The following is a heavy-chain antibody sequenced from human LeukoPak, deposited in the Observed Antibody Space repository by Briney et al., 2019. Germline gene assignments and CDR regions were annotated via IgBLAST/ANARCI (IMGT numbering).Heavy chain of an antibody. Sequence: SETLSLTCTVSGGSISSGSYYWSWIRQPAGKGLEWIGRIYTSGSTNYNPSLKSRVTISVDTSKNQFSLKLSSVTAADTAVYYCARVKYSSGWATIDYWGQGTLVTVSS. CDR2: IYTSGST. CDR1: GGSISSGSYY. J-gene: IGHJ4*02. D-gene: IGHD6-19*01. CDR3: ARVKYSSGWATIDY. V-gene: IGHV4-61*02.